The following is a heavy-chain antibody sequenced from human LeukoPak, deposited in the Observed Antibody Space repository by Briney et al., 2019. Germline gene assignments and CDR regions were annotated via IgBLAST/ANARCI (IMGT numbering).Heavy chain of an antibody. D-gene: IGHD5-24*01. CDR2: IRYDENTK. V-gene: IGHV3-30*02. CDR1: GFPFSSYG. Sequence: GGSLRLSCTASGFPFSSYGMQWLRQAPGKGLEGVACIRYDENTKYYADSVKGRFTVSRDNSENTMFLQMNSLRAEDTAVYYCAKENTRDGYRHFHYWGQGTLVTVS. J-gene: IGHJ4*02. CDR3: AKENTRDGYRHFHY.